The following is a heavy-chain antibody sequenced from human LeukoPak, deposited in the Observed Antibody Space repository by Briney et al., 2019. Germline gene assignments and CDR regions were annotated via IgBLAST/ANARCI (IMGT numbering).Heavy chain of an antibody. Sequence: GASVKVSCKASGYTFTSYGISWVRQAPGQGLEWMGWISGYNGNTNYAQNFQGRVTMTTDTSTNTAYMELRSLRSDDTAVYYCARVSGYYDSGNYLRDWGQGTLVTVSS. CDR2: ISGYNGNT. D-gene: IGHD3-10*01. CDR3: ARVSGYYDSGNYLRD. CDR1: GYTFTSYG. J-gene: IGHJ4*02. V-gene: IGHV1-18*01.